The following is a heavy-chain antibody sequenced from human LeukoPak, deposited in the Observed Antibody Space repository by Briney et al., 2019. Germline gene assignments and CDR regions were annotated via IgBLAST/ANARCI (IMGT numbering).Heavy chain of an antibody. CDR1: GNYW. CDR3: VSFYETY. CDR2: INSDGSWT. Sequence: GGSLRLSCAASGNYWMHWVRQAPGKGLVWVSHINSDGSWTSYADSVKGRFTISKDNAKNTVYLQMNSLRAEDTAVYYCVSFYETYWGRGTLVIVSS. V-gene: IGHV3-74*01. D-gene: IGHD2/OR15-2a*01. J-gene: IGHJ4*02.